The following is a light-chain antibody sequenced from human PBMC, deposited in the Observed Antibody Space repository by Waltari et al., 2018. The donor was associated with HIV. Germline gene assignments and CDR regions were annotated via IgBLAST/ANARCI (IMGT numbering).Light chain of an antibody. J-gene: IGLJ1*01. Sequence: PLTPSRPLSGSPGQSIPIPCTGPSNEVGAYNYFPWYQQHPGRAPKLLIFDLNRRPSGVPDRFSGSKSSNTASMTIAGLQAEDEADYYCCSSAGRYTFVFGTGTKVTVL. CDR3: CSSAGRYTFV. CDR2: DLN. V-gene: IGLV2-11*01. CDR1: SNEVGAYNY.